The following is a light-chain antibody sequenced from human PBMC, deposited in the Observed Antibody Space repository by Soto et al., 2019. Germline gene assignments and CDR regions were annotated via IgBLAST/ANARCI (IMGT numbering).Light chain of an antibody. J-gene: IGKJ1*01. Sequence: EIVLTQSPGTLSLSPGERATLSCRASQGVSSTYLAWYQQKPGQAPRLLIHGASFRATGIPDRFSGSGSGTDFTLTITRLEPEDFAVYYCQQFGGSSRTFGQGTKVDIK. CDR3: QQFGGSSRT. CDR2: GAS. V-gene: IGKV3-20*01. CDR1: QGVSSTY.